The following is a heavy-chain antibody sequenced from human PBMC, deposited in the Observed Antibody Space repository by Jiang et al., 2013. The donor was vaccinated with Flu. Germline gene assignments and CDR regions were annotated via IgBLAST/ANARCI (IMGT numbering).Heavy chain of an antibody. D-gene: IGHD2/OR15-2a*01. Sequence: LLKPSETLSLTCTVSGDSISSYYWNWIRQPPGKGLEWIGYFYFSGSTNYNPSLKSRVTISVDTSKNQFSLKLSSVTAADTAVYYCARAYLYYFDYWGQGTLVTVSS. CDR1: GDSISSYY. CDR3: ARAYLYYFDY. J-gene: IGHJ4*02. V-gene: IGHV4-59*08. CDR2: FYFSGST.